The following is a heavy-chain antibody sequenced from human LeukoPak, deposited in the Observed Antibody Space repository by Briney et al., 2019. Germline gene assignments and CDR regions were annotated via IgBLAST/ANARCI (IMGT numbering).Heavy chain of an antibody. CDR1: GGTFSSYA. Sequence: SVKVSCKASGGTFSSYAISWVRQAPGQGLEWMGGIIPIFGTANYAQKFQGRVTVTADESTSTAYMELSSLRSEDTAVYYCARGGRYSGYDQVYPNYYYYYMDVWGKGTTVTISS. J-gene: IGHJ6*03. V-gene: IGHV1-69*13. CDR3: ARGGRYSGYDQVYPNYYYYYMDV. CDR2: IIPIFGTA. D-gene: IGHD5-12*01.